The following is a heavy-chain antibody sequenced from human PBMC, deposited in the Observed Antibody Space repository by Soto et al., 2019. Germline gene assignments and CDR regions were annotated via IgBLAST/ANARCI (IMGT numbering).Heavy chain of an antibody. V-gene: IGHV4-34*01. CDR3: ARVVSGWLTYNWFDP. Sequence: SETLSLTCAVYGGSFSGYYWSWIRQPPGKGLEWIGEINHSGSTNYNPSLKSRVTISVDTSKNQFSLKLSSVTAADTAVYYCARVVSGWLTYNWFDPWGQGTLVTVSS. D-gene: IGHD6-19*01. J-gene: IGHJ5*02. CDR2: INHSGST. CDR1: GGSFSGYY.